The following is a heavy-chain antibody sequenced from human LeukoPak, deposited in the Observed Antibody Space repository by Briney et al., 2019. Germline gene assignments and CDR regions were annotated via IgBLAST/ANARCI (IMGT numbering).Heavy chain of an antibody. CDR3: ARSFGYSQARDY. D-gene: IGHD5-18*01. Sequence: ASVKVSCKASGYTFTGYYMHWVRQAPGQGLEWMGWINPNSGGTNYAQKFQGRVTMTRDKSISTAYMELSRLRSDDTAVYYCARSFGYSQARDYWGQGTLVTVSS. CDR2: INPNSGGT. CDR1: GYTFTGYY. J-gene: IGHJ4*02. V-gene: IGHV1-2*02.